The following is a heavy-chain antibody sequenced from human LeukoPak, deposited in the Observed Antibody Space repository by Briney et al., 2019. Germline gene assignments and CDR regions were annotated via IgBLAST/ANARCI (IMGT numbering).Heavy chain of an antibody. D-gene: IGHD5-24*01. CDR1: GFTFSSYS. CDR3: TRVGYIDEGIDY. Sequence: GGSLRLSCAASGFTFSSYSMNWVRQAPGKGLEWVSYISSSSSAIHYADSVKGRFTISRDNAKNSLYLQMNSLRAEDTAIYYCTRVGYIDEGIDYWGQGTLVTVSS. J-gene: IGHJ4*02. V-gene: IGHV3-48*01. CDR2: ISSSSSAI.